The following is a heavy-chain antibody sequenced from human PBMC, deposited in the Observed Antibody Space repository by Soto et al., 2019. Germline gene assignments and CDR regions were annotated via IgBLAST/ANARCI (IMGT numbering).Heavy chain of an antibody. D-gene: IGHD5-12*01. V-gene: IGHV4-31*03. Sequence: QVQLQESGPGLVKPSQTLSLTCTVSGGSISSGGYYWSWIRQHPGKGLEWIGYIYYSGSTYYNPSLKGRVTTSVDTSKNQFSLKLSSVTAADTAVYYCAASCVACGGFNYYGMDVWGQGTTVTVSS. CDR3: AASCVACGGFNYYGMDV. J-gene: IGHJ6*02. CDR2: IYYSGST. CDR1: GGSISSGGYY.